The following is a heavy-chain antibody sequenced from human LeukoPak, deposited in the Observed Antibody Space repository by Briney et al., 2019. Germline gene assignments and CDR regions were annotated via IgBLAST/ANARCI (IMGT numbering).Heavy chain of an antibody. CDR2: INANSGGT. D-gene: IGHD2-15*01. J-gene: IGHJ6*02. V-gene: IGHV1-2*02. Sequence: ASVKVSCKASGYTFTGYSICWVRQAPGQGLEWMGWINANSGGTDYPQKFQGRVTMTRDTSISTAYMELSRLTSDDTAVYYCASGLGFCSGSDCTNLVKDYYYGMNVWGQGTTVTVSS. CDR3: ASGLGFCSGSDCTNLVKDYYYGMNV. CDR1: GYTFTGYS.